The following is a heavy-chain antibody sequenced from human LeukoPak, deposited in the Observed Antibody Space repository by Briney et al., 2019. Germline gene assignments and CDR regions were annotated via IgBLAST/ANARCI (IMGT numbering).Heavy chain of an antibody. J-gene: IGHJ4*02. CDR2: ISGSSSTI. V-gene: IGHV3-11*04. CDR1: GFTSGDYY. D-gene: IGHD4/OR15-4a*01. Sequence: PGGSLRLSCEVSGFTSGDYYMSWSRQAPGKGLEWISYISGSSSTIYYADSVKGGFTISRDNGKNSLYLQMNSLTVEDTGVYYCARDGAEDYGIDYWGRGTLVTVSS. CDR3: ARDGAEDYGIDY.